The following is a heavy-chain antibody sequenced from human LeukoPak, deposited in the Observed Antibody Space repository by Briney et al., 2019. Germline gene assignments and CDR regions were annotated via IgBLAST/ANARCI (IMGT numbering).Heavy chain of an antibody. CDR1: GGSFSGYY. D-gene: IGHD3-10*01. Sequence: SETLSLTCAVYGGSFSGYYWRWIRQPPGKGLEWIGEINHSGSTYYNPSFKSGVTISVDTSKDQFSLKLSSVTAADTAVYYCARHWQSRGVITNFDYWGQGTLVTVSS. CDR2: INHSGST. J-gene: IGHJ4*02. CDR3: ARHWQSRGVITNFDY. V-gene: IGHV4-34*01.